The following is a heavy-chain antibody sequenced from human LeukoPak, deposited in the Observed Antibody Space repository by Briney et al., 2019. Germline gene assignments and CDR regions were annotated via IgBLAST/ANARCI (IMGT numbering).Heavy chain of an antibody. J-gene: IGHJ4*02. Sequence: ASVKVSCKASGYTFTSYDINWVRQATGQGLEWMGWMNPNSGNTGYAQKFQGRVTMTRNTSISTAYMELSSLRSEDTAVYYCVLAERWFRGLFESWGQGTLVTVSS. CDR3: VLAERWFRGLFES. CDR1: GYTFTSYD. D-gene: IGHD5-24*01. V-gene: IGHV1-8*01. CDR2: MNPNSGNT.